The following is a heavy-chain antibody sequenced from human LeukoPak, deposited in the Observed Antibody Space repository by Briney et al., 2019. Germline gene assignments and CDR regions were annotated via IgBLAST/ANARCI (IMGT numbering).Heavy chain of an antibody. J-gene: IGHJ4*02. Sequence: GGSLRLSCAASGFTFSNYWMHWVRQAPGKGLVWVSHINSDGSRANYAASVKGRFTISRDNAKNTLYLQMNSLRAEDTAVYYCARQPDYWGQGTLVTVSS. CDR1: GFTFSNYW. CDR2: INSDGSRA. V-gene: IGHV3-74*01. D-gene: IGHD1-14*01. CDR3: ARQPDY.